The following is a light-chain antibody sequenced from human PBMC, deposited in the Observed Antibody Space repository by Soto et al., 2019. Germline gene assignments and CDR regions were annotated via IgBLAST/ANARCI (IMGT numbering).Light chain of an antibody. CDR2: DAS. Sequence: IVLTKSPSTLSLSPGERATLSCRASLNVNSYLAWYQQKPGQAPRLLIYDASNRAAGIPARFSGSGSGTDFTLTISILEPEDFAIYYCQQRQYWPPITFGQGTRLEI. J-gene: IGKJ5*01. CDR3: QQRQYWPPIT. CDR1: LNVNSY. V-gene: IGKV3-11*01.